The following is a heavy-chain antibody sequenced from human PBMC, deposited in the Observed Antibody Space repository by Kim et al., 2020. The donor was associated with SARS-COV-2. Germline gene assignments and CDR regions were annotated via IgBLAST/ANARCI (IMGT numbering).Heavy chain of an antibody. V-gene: IGHV4-39*01. J-gene: IGHJ5*02. CDR2: IYYNGST. CDR3: ARGLRWFAP. D-gene: IGHD2-21*02. CDR1: GGSISSSIYY. Sequence: SETLSLTCTVSGGSISSSIYYWGWIRQPPGKGLEWIGSIYYNGSTSYNPSLKSRVTISVDTSKNQFSLKLISVTAADTAVYYCARGLRWFAPWCQGTLVT.